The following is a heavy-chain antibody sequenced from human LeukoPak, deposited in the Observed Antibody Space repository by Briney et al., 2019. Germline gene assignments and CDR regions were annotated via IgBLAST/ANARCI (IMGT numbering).Heavy chain of an antibody. D-gene: IGHD2-2*01. CDR2: ISAYNGNT. J-gene: IGHJ5*02. Sequence: ASVKVSCKASGYTFTSYGISWVRQAPGQGLEWMGWISAYNGNTNYAQKLQGRVTMTTDTSTSTAYMELRSLRSDDTAVYYCAAVYCSSTSCSPGGDWFDPWGQGTLVTVSS. CDR3: AAVYCSSTSCSPGGDWFDP. CDR1: GYTFTSYG. V-gene: IGHV1-18*01.